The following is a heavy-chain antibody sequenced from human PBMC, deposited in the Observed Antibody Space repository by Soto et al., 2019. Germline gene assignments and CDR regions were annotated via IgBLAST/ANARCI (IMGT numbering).Heavy chain of an antibody. CDR2: LSYAGDT. J-gene: IGHJ6*03. V-gene: IGHV3-13*01. D-gene: IGHD3-10*01. Sequence: GGSLRLSCAASGFTLSTYDMHWVRQATGKGLEWVAALSYAGDTYYPGSVKGRFTVSREGAKNSLYLQMNSLTAGDTAVYYCAKGPQSASGYYYRDVWGKGTTVTVSS. CDR1: GFTLSTYD. CDR3: AKGPQSASGYYYRDV.